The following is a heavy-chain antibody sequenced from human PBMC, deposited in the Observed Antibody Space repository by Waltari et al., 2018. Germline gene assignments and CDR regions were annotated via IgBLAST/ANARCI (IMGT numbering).Heavy chain of an antibody. CDR3: ARHPSTYYDFWSGPDY. CDR2: IYPGDSDT. CDR1: GYSFTSYW. D-gene: IGHD3-3*01. J-gene: IGHJ4*02. Sequence: EVQLVQSGAEVKKPGESLKISCKGSGYSFTSYWIGWVRQMPGKGLEWMGIIYPGDSDTRYSPSFQGQVTISADKSISTAYLQWSSLKASDTAMYYCARHPSTYYDFWSGPDYWGQGTLVTVSS. V-gene: IGHV5-51*01.